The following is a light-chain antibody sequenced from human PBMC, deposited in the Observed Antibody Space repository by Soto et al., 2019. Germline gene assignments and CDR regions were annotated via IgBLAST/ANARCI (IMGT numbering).Light chain of an antibody. J-gene: IGKJ2*01. Sequence: EIVLTQSPGTLSLSPGERATLSCRASQSVRDSYLAWYQQKPGQAPRLLIYGASGRATGIPDRFSGSGSGTDFTLTISRLEPEDFAVYYCQQYGSPPYTFGQGTKLEI. CDR3: QQYGSPPYT. V-gene: IGKV3-20*01. CDR1: QSVRDSY. CDR2: GAS.